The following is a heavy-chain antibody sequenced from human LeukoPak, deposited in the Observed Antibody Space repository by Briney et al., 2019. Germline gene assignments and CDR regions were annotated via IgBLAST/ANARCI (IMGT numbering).Heavy chain of an antibody. CDR1: GGSISSSGYY. CDR3: ARLVGLKKIDY. CDR2: VYYSGST. J-gene: IGHJ4*02. D-gene: IGHD3-10*01. V-gene: IGHV4-39*01. Sequence: SEILSLTCTVSGGSISSSGYYWGWVRQPPGKGLEWIRSVYYSGSTYYNPSVKSRVTISVDTSNNQFSLKLHSVTGADTAVYYCARLVGLKKIDYWGQGTLVTVPS.